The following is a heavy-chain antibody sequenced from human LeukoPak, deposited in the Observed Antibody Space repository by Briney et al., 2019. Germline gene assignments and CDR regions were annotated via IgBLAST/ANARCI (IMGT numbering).Heavy chain of an antibody. CDR2: ISYDGSNK. V-gene: IGHV3-30*18. CDR3: AKDAVAGANLDY. CDR1: GFTFSSYG. Sequence: GRSLRLSCAASGFTFSSYGMHWVRQAPGKGLEWVAVISYDGSNKYYADSVKGRFTISRDNSKNTLYLQTNSLRAEDTAVYCCAKDAVAGANLDYWGQGTLVTVSS. J-gene: IGHJ4*02. D-gene: IGHD6-19*01.